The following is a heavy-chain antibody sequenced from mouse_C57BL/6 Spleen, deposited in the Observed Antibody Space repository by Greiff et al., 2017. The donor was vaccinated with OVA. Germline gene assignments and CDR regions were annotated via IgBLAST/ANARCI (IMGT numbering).Heavy chain of an antibody. Sequence: QVQLQQSGAELVKPGASVKISCKASGYAFSSYWMNWVKQRPGKGLEWIGQIYPGDGDTNYNGKFKGKATLTADKSSSTAYMQLSSLTSEDSAVYFCARKDYGSSPGFAYWGQGTQVTVSA. D-gene: IGHD1-1*01. CDR2: IYPGDGDT. CDR1: GYAFSSYW. V-gene: IGHV1-80*01. J-gene: IGHJ3*01. CDR3: ARKDYGSSPGFAY.